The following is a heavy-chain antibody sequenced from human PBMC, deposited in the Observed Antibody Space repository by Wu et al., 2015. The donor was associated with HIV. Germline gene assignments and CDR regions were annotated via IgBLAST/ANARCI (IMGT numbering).Heavy chain of an antibody. CDR2: ITPLFGRP. J-gene: IGHJ6*02. V-gene: IGHV1-69*15. D-gene: IGHD1-1*01. Sequence: QVHLVQFGGEVKKPGSSVKVSCKASGGTFKNNAINWVRQAPGEGLEWMGRITPLFGRPNYAQRFQGRVTITADESTSTAYMELSSLKSEDTAIYYCAKTNRIVTNGIDFYHYYGMDVWGQGTTVTVS. CDR1: GGTFKNNA. CDR3: AKTNRIVTNGIDFYHYYGMDV.